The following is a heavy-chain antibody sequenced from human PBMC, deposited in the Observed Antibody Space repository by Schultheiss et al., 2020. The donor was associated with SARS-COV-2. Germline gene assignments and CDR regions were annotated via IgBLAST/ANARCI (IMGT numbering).Heavy chain of an antibody. CDR1: GFTFSGSA. CDR2: IRSKANSYAT. D-gene: IGHD3-10*01. Sequence: GGSLRLSCAASGFTFSGSAMHWVRQASGKGLEWVGRIRSKANSYATAYAASVKGRFTISRDDSKNTLYLQMNSLKTEDTAVYYCTVTYYYGSGSYPDYWGQGTLVTVSS. V-gene: IGHV3-73*01. J-gene: IGHJ4*02. CDR3: TVTYYYGSGSYPDY.